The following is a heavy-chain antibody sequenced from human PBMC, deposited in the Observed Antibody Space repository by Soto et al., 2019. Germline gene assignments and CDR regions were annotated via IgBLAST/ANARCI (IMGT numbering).Heavy chain of an antibody. D-gene: IGHD6-19*01. Sequence: GGSLRLSCAASGFTFSNAWMNWVRQAPGKGLEWVGRIKSKTDGGTTDYAAPVKGRFTISRDDSKNTLYLQMNSLKTEDTAVYYCTTRPGPIAVAGPPLVHPPYYYYGMDVWGQGTTVTVSS. CDR2: IKSKTDGGTT. J-gene: IGHJ6*02. V-gene: IGHV3-15*07. CDR3: TTRPGPIAVAGPPLVHPPYYYYGMDV. CDR1: GFTFSNAW.